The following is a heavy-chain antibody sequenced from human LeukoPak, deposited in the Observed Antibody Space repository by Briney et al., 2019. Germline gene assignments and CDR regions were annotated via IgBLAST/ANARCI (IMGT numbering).Heavy chain of an antibody. CDR3: ARSAMVRGVISYYFDY. V-gene: IGHV4-31*03. J-gene: IGHJ4*02. CDR2: IYYSGSS. D-gene: IGHD3-10*01. CDR1: GGSIRSGGYY. Sequence: SETLSLTCTVSGGSIRSGGYYWSWIRQRPGKGLEWIGYIYYSGSSYYNLSLKSRVTISVDTSKNQFSLKLSSVTAADTAVYYCARSAMVRGVISYYFDYWGQGTLVTVSS.